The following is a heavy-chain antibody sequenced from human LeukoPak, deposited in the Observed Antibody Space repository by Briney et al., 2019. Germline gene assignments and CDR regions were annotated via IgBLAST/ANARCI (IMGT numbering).Heavy chain of an antibody. CDR2: INPDGRDT. Sequence: GGSLRLSCVVSGFTFNRCWMNWVSQAPGKGLEWVAHINPDGRDTYYVDSVKGRFTISRDNAQNSMYLQMNSLRVEDTAVYYCTSWGDTTAEYFQRWGQGTLVTVSS. J-gene: IGHJ1*01. D-gene: IGHD2-21*02. CDR1: GFTFNRCW. V-gene: IGHV3-7*01. CDR3: TSWGDTTAEYFQR.